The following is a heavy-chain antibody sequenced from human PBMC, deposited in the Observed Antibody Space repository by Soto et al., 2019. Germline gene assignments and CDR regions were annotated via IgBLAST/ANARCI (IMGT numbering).Heavy chain of an antibody. V-gene: IGHV1-8*01. CDR2: MNPNSGDT. Sequence: QVQLVQSGAEVKKSGASVKVSCKASGYTFTSHDINWVREATGQGLEWMGWMNPNSGDTGYAQKFQGRVTMTRNTSISTAYMELSSLRSEDTAVYYCARWDYGYYARFDYWGQGTLVTVSS. CDR3: ARWDYGYYARFDY. J-gene: IGHJ4*02. D-gene: IGHD4-17*01. CDR1: GYTFTSHD.